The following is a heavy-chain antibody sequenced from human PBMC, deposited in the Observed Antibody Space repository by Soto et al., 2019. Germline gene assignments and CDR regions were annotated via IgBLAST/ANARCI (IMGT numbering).Heavy chain of an antibody. J-gene: IGHJ4*02. V-gene: IGHV3-48*02. CDR3: ARSVEGHFHS. Sequence: EVQLVESGGGLVQPGGSLRLSCAASGFPFSIYSMNWVRQAPGKGLEWSSYITSDTNTIKYADSVKGRFTISRDNAKNLVYLQMTSLFDEDSAVYFCARSVEGHFHSWRQGTVVTVSS. D-gene: IGHD6-19*01. CDR2: ITSDTNTI. CDR1: GFPFSIYS.